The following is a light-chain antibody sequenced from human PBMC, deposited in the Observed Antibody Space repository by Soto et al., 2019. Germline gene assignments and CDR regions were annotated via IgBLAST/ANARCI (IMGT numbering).Light chain of an antibody. V-gene: IGLV1-47*01. CDR1: SSNIGSNY. CDR2: RNN. J-gene: IGLJ3*02. Sequence: QSVLTQPPSASGTPGQRVTISCSGRSSNIGSNYVYWYQQLPGTAPKLLIYRNNQRPSGVPDRFSGSKSGTSASLAISGLRSEDEADYYCAAWDDSLSAPWVFGGGTKVTVL. CDR3: AAWDDSLSAPWV.